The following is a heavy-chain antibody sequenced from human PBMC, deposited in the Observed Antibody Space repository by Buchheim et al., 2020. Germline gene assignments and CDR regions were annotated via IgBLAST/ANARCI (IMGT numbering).Heavy chain of an antibody. V-gene: IGHV3-74*01. CDR1: GFTFSIYW. CDR3: TNLAEQPGRNY. J-gene: IGHJ4*02. Sequence: EVQLVESGGDLVQPGGSLRLSCAASGFTFSIYWMHWVRQAPGKGLVWVSRIHSDGSSTDYADSVKGRFTISRDNAKNTLYLQMNGLRAEDTAVYYCTNLAEQPGRNYWGQGTL. CDR2: IHSDGSST. D-gene: IGHD6-13*01.